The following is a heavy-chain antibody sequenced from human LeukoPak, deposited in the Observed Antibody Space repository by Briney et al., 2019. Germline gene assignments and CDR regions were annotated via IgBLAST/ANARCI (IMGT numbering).Heavy chain of an antibody. D-gene: IGHD6-13*01. CDR2: VSPGGVSP. CDR3: AKDRIAAAGMGAFQH. V-gene: IGHV3-23*01. CDR1: GLSFNKDV. J-gene: IGHJ1*01. Sequence: PGGSLRLSCVVSGLSFNKDVMSWFRQAPGKGLEWVSSVSPGGVSPNHADSVKGRFTISRDNSKNTLYLQMNSLRAEDTAVYYCAKDRIAAAGMGAFQHWGQGTLVTVSS.